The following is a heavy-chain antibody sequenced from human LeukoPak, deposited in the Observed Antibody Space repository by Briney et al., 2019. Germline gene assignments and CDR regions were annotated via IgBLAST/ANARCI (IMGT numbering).Heavy chain of an antibody. CDR2: IYYSGST. CDR3: AEDRRQGYFDY. J-gene: IGHJ4*02. V-gene: IGHV4-39*07. CDR1: GGSISSSSYY. Sequence: SETLSLTCTVSGGSISSSSYYWGWLRQPPGKGLEWIGSIYYSGSTYYNPSLKSRVTISVDTSKNQFSLKLSSVTAADTAVYYCAEDRRQGYFDYWGQGTLVTVSS.